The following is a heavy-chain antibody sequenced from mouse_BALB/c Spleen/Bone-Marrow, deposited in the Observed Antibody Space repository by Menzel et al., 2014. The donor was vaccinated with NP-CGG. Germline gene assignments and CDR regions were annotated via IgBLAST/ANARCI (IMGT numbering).Heavy chain of an antibody. V-gene: IGHV5-17*02. CDR3: ARQLLRYYFDY. D-gene: IGHD1-1*01. Sequence: EVQGVESGGGLVQPGGSRKLSCAASGFTFSSFGMHWVRQAPEKGLEWVAYISSGSSTIYYADTVKGRFTISRDNPKNTLFLQMTSLRSEDTAMYYCARQLLRYYFDYWGQGTTLTVSS. J-gene: IGHJ2*01. CDR1: GFTFSSFG. CDR2: ISSGSSTI.